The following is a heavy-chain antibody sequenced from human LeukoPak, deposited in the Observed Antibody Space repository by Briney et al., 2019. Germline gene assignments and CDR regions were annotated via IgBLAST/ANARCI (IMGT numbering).Heavy chain of an antibody. D-gene: IGHD3/OR15-3a*01. CDR2: ISSTGATI. V-gene: IGHV3-48*03. CDR1: GFAFSDYE. CDR3: AKRGVVIRVFLVGFHKEAYYFES. Sequence: GGSLRLSCAASGFAFSDYEMNWVRQAPGKGLQWVSYISSTGATIHYADSVKGRFTISRGNAKSSLFLQMNSLRADDTAVYFCAKRGVVIRVFLVGFHKEAYYFESWGQGGLVTVSS. J-gene: IGHJ4*02.